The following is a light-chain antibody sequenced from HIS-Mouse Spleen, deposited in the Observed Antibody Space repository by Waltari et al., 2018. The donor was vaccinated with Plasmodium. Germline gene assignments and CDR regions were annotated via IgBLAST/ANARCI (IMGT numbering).Light chain of an antibody. CDR1: ALPKPS. CDR3: QSADSSGTYRV. J-gene: IGLJ2*01. V-gene: IGLV3-25*03. CDR2: NDS. Sequence: SYELTQPPSVSVSPGQKARLTCPGDALPKPSAYWYQQKPGQAPVLVIYNDSERPSGIPERFSGSSSGTTVTLTISGVQAEDEADYYCQSADSSGTYRVFGGGTKLTVL.